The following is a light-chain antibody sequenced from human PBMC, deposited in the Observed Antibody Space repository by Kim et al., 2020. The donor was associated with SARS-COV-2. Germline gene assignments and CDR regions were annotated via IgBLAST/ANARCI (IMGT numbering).Light chain of an antibody. CDR2: DVS. V-gene: IGLV2-23*02. CDR3: CSYAGSSTYWV. J-gene: IGLJ3*02. CDR1: SSDVGTYNL. Sequence: QSALTQPASVSGSPGQSITISCTGTSSDVGTYNLVSWYQQHPGKAPKLMIYDVSKRPSGVSDRFSGSKSGNTASLTISGLQADDEADYYCCSYAGSSTYWVFGGGTQLTVL.